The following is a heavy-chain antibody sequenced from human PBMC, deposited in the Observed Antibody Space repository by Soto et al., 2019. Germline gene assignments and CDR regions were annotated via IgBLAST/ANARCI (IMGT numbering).Heavy chain of an antibody. V-gene: IGHV4-30-2*01. CDR1: GGSISSGGYS. D-gene: IGHD6-19*01. J-gene: IGHJ4*02. CDR3: ARELDSSGWYYFDY. Sequence: QLQLQESGSGLVKPSQTLSLTCAVSGGSISSGGYSWSWIRQPPGKGLEWIGYIYHSGSTYYNPSPKSRVTIAVDGSKNQFSLKLSSVTAADTAVYYCARELDSSGWYYFDYWGQGTLVTVSS. CDR2: IYHSGST.